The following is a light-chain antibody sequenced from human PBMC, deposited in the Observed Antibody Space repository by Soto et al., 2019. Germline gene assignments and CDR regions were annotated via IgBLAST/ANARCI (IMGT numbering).Light chain of an antibody. V-gene: IGLV1-47*01. J-gene: IGLJ2*01. CDR2: RNN. Sequence: QSVLTQPPSASGTPGQRVTISCSGSSSNIGSNYVYWYQQLPGTVPQLLIYRNNDRPSGVPDRFSGSKSGTSASLAISGLRSEDEADYYCAAWDDSLSGVVFGGGTQLTVL. CDR1: SSNIGSNY. CDR3: AAWDDSLSGVV.